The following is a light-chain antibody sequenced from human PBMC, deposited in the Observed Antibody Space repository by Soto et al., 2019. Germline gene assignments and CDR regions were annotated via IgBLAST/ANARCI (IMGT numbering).Light chain of an antibody. CDR2: TSS. J-gene: IGKJ5*01. Sequence: DIQMTQSPSSLSASVGDRVTITCRASQTISSYLNWYQQRPGKAPNLLIYTSSSLQSGVPPRFSGGRSGTDFTLTISSLQPEDFATYYCQQTYSAPITFGQGTRLEIK. CDR1: QTISSY. CDR3: QQTYSAPIT. V-gene: IGKV1-39*01.